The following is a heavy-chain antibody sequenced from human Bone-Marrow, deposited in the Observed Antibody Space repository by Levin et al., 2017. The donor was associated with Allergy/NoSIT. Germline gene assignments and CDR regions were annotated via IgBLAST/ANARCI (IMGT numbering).Heavy chain of an antibody. J-gene: IGHJ6*03. CDR1: SSSISSSYY. V-gene: IGHV4-38-2*01. D-gene: IGHD3-3*01. CDR3: ARGSKGYYDSWTGYYNYYYMDV. Sequence: PSETLSLTCVVSSSSISSSYYWGWIRQPPGKGLEWIGSVHHIGNTYYNPSLKSRLTISTDTSKNQFSLRLTSVTAADTAVYYCARGSKGYYDSWTGYYNYYYMDVWGKGTTVTVSS. CDR2: VHHIGNT.